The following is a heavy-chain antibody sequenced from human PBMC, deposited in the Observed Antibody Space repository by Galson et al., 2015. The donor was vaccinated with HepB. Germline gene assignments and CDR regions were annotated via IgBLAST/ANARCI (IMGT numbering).Heavy chain of an antibody. D-gene: IGHD1-1*01. CDR2: TDYRSKWYN. V-gene: IGHV6-1*01. CDR1: GDSVSSNGVA. Sequence: CAISGDSVSSNGVAWNWIRQSPSRDLEWLGRTDYRSKWYNDYAASVKGRININADASKNQFSLQLNSVTPEDTAVYYCVRGRNSAFDVWGQGTVVTVIS. CDR3: VRGRNSAFDV. J-gene: IGHJ3*01.